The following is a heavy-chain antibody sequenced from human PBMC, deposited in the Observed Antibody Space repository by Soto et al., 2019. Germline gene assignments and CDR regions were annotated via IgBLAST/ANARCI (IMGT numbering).Heavy chain of an antibody. V-gene: IGHV4-39*01. D-gene: IGHD4-4*01. CDR3: ARHGPPYSNYVSRGNWFDP. Sequence: SSETLSLTCTVSGGSISSSSYYWGWIRQPPGKGLEWIGSIYYSGSTYYNPSLKSRVTISVDTSKNQFSLKLSSVTAADTAVYYCARHGPPYSNYVSRGNWFDPWGQGTLVTVSS. J-gene: IGHJ5*02. CDR1: GGSISSSSYY. CDR2: IYYSGST.